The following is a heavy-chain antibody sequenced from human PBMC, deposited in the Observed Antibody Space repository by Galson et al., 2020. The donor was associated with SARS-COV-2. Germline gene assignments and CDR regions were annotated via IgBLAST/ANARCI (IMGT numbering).Heavy chain of an antibody. CDR3: ARRGHITVTGILNHFDR. CDR2: IKPSDGTT. CDR1: GYTFTNNY. Sequence: ASVTVSCKASGYTFTNNYVHWVRQAPGHGLEWMGIIKPSDGTTTYAPKFRGRVTMTRDTSTSTVYMDLSSLTSEDTAVYYCARRGHITVTGILNHFDRWGQGTQVIVSS. D-gene: IGHD6-19*01. V-gene: IGHV1-46*03. J-gene: IGHJ4*02.